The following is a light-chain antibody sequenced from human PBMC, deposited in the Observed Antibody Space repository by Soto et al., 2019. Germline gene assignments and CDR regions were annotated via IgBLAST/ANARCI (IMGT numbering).Light chain of an antibody. V-gene: IGKV3-20*01. CDR1: QSVSSSY. J-gene: IGKJ2*01. CDR3: QQYGSSPLYT. CDR2: GAS. Sequence: EIVLTQSPGTLSLSPGERATLSCRASQSVSSSYLAWYQQKPGQAPRLLIYGASSRATDIPDRFSGSGCGTDFTLTISRLEPEDFAVYYCQQYGSSPLYTFGQGTKLEIK.